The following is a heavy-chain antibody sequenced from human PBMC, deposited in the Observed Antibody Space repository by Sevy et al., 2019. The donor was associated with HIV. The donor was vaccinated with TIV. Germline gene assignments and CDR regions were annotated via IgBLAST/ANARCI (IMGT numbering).Heavy chain of an antibody. CDR3: TRGLATADTQEYYFDY. CDR1: GFTFDDYA. CDR2: ITRNSYEAYGGTT. Sequence: GGSLRLSCTTSGFTFDDYAMSWFRQAPGKGLEWVAFITRNSYEAYGGTTSYAAAVKGRFIISRDNSTSIAHLQMNSLKTEDTAVYYCTRGLATADTQEYYFDYWGQGTLVTVSS. D-gene: IGHD5-12*01. J-gene: IGHJ4*02. V-gene: IGHV3-49*03.